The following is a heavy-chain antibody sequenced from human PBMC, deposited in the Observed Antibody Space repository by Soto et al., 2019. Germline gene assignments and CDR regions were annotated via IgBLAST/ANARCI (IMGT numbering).Heavy chain of an antibody. CDR3: ASCSGGSCYYYFDY. D-gene: IGHD2-15*01. Sequence: EVQLVESGGGLVKPGGSLRLSCAASGFTFSSYSMNWVRQAPGKGLEWVSSISSSSSYIYYADSVKGRFTISRDNAKNSLYLQMNSLRAEDTAVYYCASCSGGSCYYYFDYWGQGTLVTVSS. CDR1: GFTFSSYS. V-gene: IGHV3-21*01. CDR2: ISSSSSYI. J-gene: IGHJ4*02.